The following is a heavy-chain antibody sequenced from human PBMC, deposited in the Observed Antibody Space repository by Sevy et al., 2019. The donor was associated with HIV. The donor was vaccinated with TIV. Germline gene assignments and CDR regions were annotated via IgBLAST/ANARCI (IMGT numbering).Heavy chain of an antibody. CDR3: AVRRRVVIPGVVRRRDQFFFHGMAV. J-gene: IGHJ6*02. Sequence: SETLSLTCAVYGESFSSYYWSWIRQSPGKGLEWIGEINHSGTTNYHPSLKSRVSISADTSKNQFSLKLTSVTAADTGVYYCAVRRRVVIPGVVRRRDQFFFHGMAVWGQGTTVTVSS. D-gene: IGHD2-2*01. CDR1: GESFSSYY. CDR2: INHSGTT. V-gene: IGHV4-34*01.